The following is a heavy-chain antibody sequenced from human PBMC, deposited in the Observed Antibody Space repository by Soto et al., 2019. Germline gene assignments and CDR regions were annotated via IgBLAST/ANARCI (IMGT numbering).Heavy chain of an antibody. D-gene: IGHD3-22*01. CDR3: AVVWGYYYFFAY. Sequence: PDASLKNSGRGSGNSFACYWVGAVRQMPGKGLEWMGIIYPGDSDTRYSPSFQGQVTISADKSISTAYLQWSSLKASDTAMYYCAVVWGYYYFFAYWGQGTLVTVSS. J-gene: IGHJ4*02. CDR2: IYPGDSDT. CDR1: GNSFACYW. V-gene: IGHV5-51*01.